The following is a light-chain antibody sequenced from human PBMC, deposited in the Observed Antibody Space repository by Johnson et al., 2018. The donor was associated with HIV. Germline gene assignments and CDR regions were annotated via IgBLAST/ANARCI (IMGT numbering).Light chain of an antibody. V-gene: IGLV1-51*02. Sequence: QSVLTQPPSVSAAPGQKVTISCSGSSSNIGNSYVSWFQQLPGTAPKLLIYENNKRPSGIPARFSGSKSGTSATLGITGLPAGDEADYYCGTLDSSLNGYVFATGTKVTVL. J-gene: IGLJ1*01. CDR3: GTLDSSLNGYV. CDR1: SSNIGNSY. CDR2: ENN.